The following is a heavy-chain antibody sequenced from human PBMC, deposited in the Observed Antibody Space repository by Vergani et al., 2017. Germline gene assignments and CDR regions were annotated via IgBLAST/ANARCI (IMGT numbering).Heavy chain of an antibody. CDR1: GGTFSSYA. D-gene: IGHD6-13*01. V-gene: IGHV1-69*01. J-gene: IGHJ1*01. CDR2: IIPIFGTA. Sequence: QVQLVQSGAEVKKPGSSVKVSCKASGGTFSSYAISWVRQAPGEGLEWMGGIIPIFGTANYAQQFQGRVTITADESTSTAYMGLSSLRAADTAVYYCARGVGSWDLRXVQRGGGGTLVAVSS. CDR3: ARGVGSWDLRXVQR.